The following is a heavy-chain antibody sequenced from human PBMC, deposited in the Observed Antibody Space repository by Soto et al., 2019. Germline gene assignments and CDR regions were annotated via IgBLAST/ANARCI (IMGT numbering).Heavy chain of an antibody. CDR1: GGSISSYY. CDR3: AREFFSSRGGQRNRFAS. V-gene: IGHV4-59*01. D-gene: IGHD3-10*01. J-gene: IGHJ5*01. CDR2: IYYSGST. Sequence: PSETLSLTCTVSGGSISSYYWSWIRQPPGKGLEWIGYIYYSGSTNYNPSLKSRVTISVDTSKNQFSLKLSSVTAADTAVYYCAREFFSSRGGQRNRFASWGQGSLVTGSS.